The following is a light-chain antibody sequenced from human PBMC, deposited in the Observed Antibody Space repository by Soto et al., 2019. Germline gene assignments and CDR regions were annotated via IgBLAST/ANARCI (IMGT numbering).Light chain of an antibody. CDR3: QQYNSYPWT. CDR2: DAS. V-gene: IGKV1-5*01. CDR1: QTISTW. J-gene: IGKJ1*01. Sequence: DIQMTQSPSTLSASVGDRVTITCRASQTISTWLAWFQQKPGKAPKFLIYDASTLEDGVPSRFSGRGSGTEFTLTINILQPDDFATYPCQQYNSYPWTFGQGTKVE.